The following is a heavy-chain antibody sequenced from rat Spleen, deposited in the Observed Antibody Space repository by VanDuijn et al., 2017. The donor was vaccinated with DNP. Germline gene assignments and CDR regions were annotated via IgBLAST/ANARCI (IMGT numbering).Heavy chain of an antibody. V-gene: IGHV5-22*01. Sequence: VQLKESGPGLVQPSQTLSLTCTVSGFSLTKYDVHWVRQAPTKGLEWVAYIAYDGGITYYGDSVKGRFTISRDNAKNTLYLQMNSLRSEDMATYYCARWYSSGFCFDYWGQGVMVTVSS. D-gene: IGHD4-3*01. CDR2: IAYDGGIT. J-gene: IGHJ2*01. CDR3: ARWYSSGFCFDY. CDR1: GFSLTKYD.